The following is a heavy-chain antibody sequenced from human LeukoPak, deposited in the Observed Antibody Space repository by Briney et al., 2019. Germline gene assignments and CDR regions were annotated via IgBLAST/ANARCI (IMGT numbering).Heavy chain of an antibody. CDR1: GFTFSSYA. Sequence: GGSLRLXCAASGFTFSSYAMRWVRQAPGKGLEWVSAISGSGGSTYYADSVKGRFTISRDNSKNTLYLQMNSLRAEDTAVYYCARSCSSTSCYLVGSPLYDYWGQGTLVTVSS. D-gene: IGHD2-2*01. V-gene: IGHV3-23*01. CDR3: ARSCSSTSCYLVGSPLYDY. CDR2: ISGSGGST. J-gene: IGHJ4*02.